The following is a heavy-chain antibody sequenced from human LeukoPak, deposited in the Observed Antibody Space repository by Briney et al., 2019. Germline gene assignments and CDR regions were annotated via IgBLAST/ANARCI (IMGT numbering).Heavy chain of an antibody. CDR2: IYYSGST. V-gene: IGHV4-30-4*01. CDR1: GGSISSGDYY. J-gene: IGHJ4*02. CDR3: ASSFDYYDSSGYPY. Sequence: PSQTLSLTYTVSGGSISSGDYYWSWIRQPPGKGLEWIGYIYYSGSTYYNPSLKSRVTISVDTSKNQFSLKLSSVTAADTAVYYCASSFDYYDSSGYPYWGQGTLVTVSS. D-gene: IGHD3-22*01.